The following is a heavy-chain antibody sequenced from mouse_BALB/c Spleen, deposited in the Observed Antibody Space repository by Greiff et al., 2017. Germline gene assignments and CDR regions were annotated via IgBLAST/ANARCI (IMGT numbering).Heavy chain of an antibody. Sequence: VQLQQSGPELEKPGASVKISCKASGYSFTGYNMNWVKQSHGKSLEWIGDINPNYDSTSYNQKFKGKATLTVDKSSSTAYMELRSLTSEDTAVYYCARRLYGNYFDYWGQGTTLTVSS. V-gene: IGHV1-18*01. D-gene: IGHD2-1*01. CDR2: INPNYDST. CDR1: GYSFTGYN. CDR3: ARRLYGNYFDY. J-gene: IGHJ2*01.